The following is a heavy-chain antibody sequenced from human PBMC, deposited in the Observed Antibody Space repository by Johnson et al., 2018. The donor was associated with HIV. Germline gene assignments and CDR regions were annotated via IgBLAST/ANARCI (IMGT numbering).Heavy chain of an antibody. Sequence: QVQLVESGGGVVQPGGSLRLSCAASGFTFRSYGMHWVRQAPGKGLEWVATIHYDGTKKEYAESVKGRFTIYRDNSKKTVYMQMNSLRDEDTAVYYCTKDLVSWNGIWREAFDIWGQGTMVTVS. D-gene: IGHD1-1*01. CDR1: GFTFRSYG. CDR2: IHYDGTKK. V-gene: IGHV3-30*02. J-gene: IGHJ3*02. CDR3: TKDLVSWNGIWREAFDI.